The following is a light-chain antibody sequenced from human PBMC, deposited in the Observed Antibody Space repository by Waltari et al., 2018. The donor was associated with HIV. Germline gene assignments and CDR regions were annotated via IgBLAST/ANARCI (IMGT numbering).Light chain of an antibody. CDR2: SNN. V-gene: IGLV1-44*01. CDR1: SANIGSRT. CDR3: ATWDDSLNGYV. Sequence: QSVLTQPPSASGTPGQRVTISCSGSSANIGSRTVSWYQQLPGTAPNLLIYSNNQRASGCLDRFSGAKAGTPAALAISGLQSEDEADYYWATWDDSLNGYVLGAGTRVTVL. J-gene: IGLJ1*01.